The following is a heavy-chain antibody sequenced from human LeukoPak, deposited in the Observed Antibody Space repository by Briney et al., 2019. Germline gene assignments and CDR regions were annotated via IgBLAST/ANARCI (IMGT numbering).Heavy chain of an antibody. Sequence: GGSLRLSCAASGFTFSSYGMHWVRQAPGKGLEWVAVISYDGSNKYYADSVKGRFTISRDNAKNSLYLQMNSLRAEDTAVYYCAWGATYSSSLFDYWGQGTLVTVSS. CDR2: ISYDGSNK. V-gene: IGHV3-30*03. J-gene: IGHJ4*02. D-gene: IGHD6-6*01. CDR1: GFTFSSYG. CDR3: AWGATYSSSLFDY.